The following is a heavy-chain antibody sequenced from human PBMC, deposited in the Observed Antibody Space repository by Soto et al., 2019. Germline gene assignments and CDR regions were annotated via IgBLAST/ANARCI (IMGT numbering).Heavy chain of an antibody. Sequence: GGSLRLSCAASGFTFSSYSMNWVRQAPGKGLEWVSSISSSSSYIYYADSVKGRFTISRDNAKNSLYLQMNSLRAEDTAVYYCARDIPFSLGYCSSTSCYRFDPWGQGTLVTVSS. CDR1: GFTFSSYS. D-gene: IGHD2-2*02. V-gene: IGHV3-21*01. CDR2: ISSSSSYI. CDR3: ARDIPFSLGYCSSTSCYRFDP. J-gene: IGHJ5*02.